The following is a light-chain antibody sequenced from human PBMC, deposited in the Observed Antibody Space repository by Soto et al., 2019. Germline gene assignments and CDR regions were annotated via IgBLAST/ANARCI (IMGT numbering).Light chain of an antibody. CDR2: DAS. CDR3: QHSINWPGT. V-gene: IGKV3-11*01. J-gene: IGKJ4*01. CDR1: QDINNY. Sequence: VVLTQSPATLSLSPGGRATLSCRASQDINNYLAWYQQKAGQPPRLLMYDASRRATGIPARFSGSGSGTDFTLTISSLETEDFAVYYCQHSINWPGTFGGGAKVEIK.